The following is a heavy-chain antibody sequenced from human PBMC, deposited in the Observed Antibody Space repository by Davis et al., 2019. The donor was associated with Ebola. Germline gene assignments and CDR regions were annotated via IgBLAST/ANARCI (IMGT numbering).Heavy chain of an antibody. CDR3: ASLPGDYEHFDY. V-gene: IGHV1-3*01. Sequence: ASVKVSCKASGYTFTGYYMHWVRQAPGQRLEWMGWINAGNGNTKYSQKFQGRVTITRDTSASTAYMELSSLRSEDTAVYYCASLPGDYEHFDYWGQGTLVTVSS. J-gene: IGHJ4*02. CDR1: GYTFTGYY. D-gene: IGHD4-17*01. CDR2: INAGNGNT.